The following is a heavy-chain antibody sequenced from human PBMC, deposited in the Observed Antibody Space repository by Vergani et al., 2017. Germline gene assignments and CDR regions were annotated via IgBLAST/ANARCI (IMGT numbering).Heavy chain of an antibody. CDR2: IKSKTDGGTT. Sequence: EVQLVESGGGLVKPGGSLRLSCAASGFTFSNAWMSWVRQAPGKGLEWVGRIKSKTDGGTTDYAAPVKGRFTISRDNAKNSLYLQMNSLRAEDTAVYYCARFYGSGSYSHLHQDYWGQGTLVTVSS. J-gene: IGHJ4*02. V-gene: IGHV3-15*01. CDR1: GFTFSNAW. CDR3: ARFYGSGSYSHLHQDY. D-gene: IGHD3-10*01.